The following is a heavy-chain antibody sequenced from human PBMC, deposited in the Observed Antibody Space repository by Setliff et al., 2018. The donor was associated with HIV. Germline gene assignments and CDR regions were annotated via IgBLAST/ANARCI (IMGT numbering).Heavy chain of an antibody. J-gene: IGHJ3*02. Sequence: GGSLRLSCAASGFTFNNYWIIWVRQAPGKGLEWVANIKHDGSEKFCVDSVRGRFTIYRDNTKNSLYLQMNILRTEDTAVYYCARKYYDSSGRPSDAFDIWGQGTLVTVSS. CDR3: ARKYYDSSGRPSDAFDI. D-gene: IGHD3-22*01. V-gene: IGHV3-7*01. CDR2: IKHDGSEK. CDR1: GFTFNNYW.